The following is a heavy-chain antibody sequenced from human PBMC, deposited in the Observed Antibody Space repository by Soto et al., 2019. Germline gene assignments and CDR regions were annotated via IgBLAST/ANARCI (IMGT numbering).Heavy chain of an antibody. CDR1: GFTVSSNY. CDR2: IYSGGST. Sequence: GGSLRLSCAASGFTVSSNYMSWVRQAPGKGLEWVSVIYSGGSTYYADSVKGRFTISRHNSKNTLYLQMNSLRAEDTAVYYCARGLSSSWYYFDYWGQGTLVTVSS. V-gene: IGHV3-53*04. CDR3: ARGLSSSWYYFDY. D-gene: IGHD6-13*01. J-gene: IGHJ4*02.